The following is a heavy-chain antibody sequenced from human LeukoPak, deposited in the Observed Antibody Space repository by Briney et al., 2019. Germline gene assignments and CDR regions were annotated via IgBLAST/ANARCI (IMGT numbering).Heavy chain of an antibody. D-gene: IGHD5-24*01. Sequence: ASVKVSCKAFGYTFTSNYMHWVRQAPGQGPEWMGVISPSGGSTTYAQKFPGRVTLTRGMSTSTDNLELSSLRSEETAVYYCARDNSVRDEAWWFNPWGQGTLVTVSS. V-gene: IGHV1-46*01. CDR3: ARDNSVRDEAWWFNP. CDR1: GYTFTSNY. J-gene: IGHJ5*02. CDR2: ISPSGGST.